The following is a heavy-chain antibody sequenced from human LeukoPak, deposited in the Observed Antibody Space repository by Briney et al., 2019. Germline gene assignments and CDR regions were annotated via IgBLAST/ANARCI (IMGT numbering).Heavy chain of an antibody. V-gene: IGHV3-21*01. J-gene: IGHJ4*02. D-gene: IGHD6-19*01. CDR3: ARFGSGWYWEF. CDR2: ISAASDYI. CDR1: GFTFSRYN. Sequence: NSGGSLRLSCAASGFTFSRYNMYWARQAPGKGLEWVSSISAASDYIFYADPVKGRFTISRDNAKSSLYLQMNSLRAEDTAVYYCARFGSGWYWEFWGQGILVTVS.